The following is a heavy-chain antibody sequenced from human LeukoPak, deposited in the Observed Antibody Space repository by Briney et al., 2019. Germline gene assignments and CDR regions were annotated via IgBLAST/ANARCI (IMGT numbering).Heavy chain of an antibody. Sequence: QTGGSLRLSCAASGFTFSSYWMSWVRQAPGKGLEWVANIKQDGSEKYYVDSVKGRFTISRDNAKNSLYLQMNSLRAEDTAVYYCARNLVLRYFDWLPPSDWYFDLWGRGTLVTVSS. CDR3: ARNLVLRYFDWLPPSDWYFDL. D-gene: IGHD3-9*01. CDR1: GFTFSSYW. V-gene: IGHV3-7*01. CDR2: IKQDGSEK. J-gene: IGHJ2*01.